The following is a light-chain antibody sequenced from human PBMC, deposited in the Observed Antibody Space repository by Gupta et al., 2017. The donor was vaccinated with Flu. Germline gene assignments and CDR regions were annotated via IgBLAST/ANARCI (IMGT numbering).Light chain of an antibody. CDR2: GAS. J-gene: IGKJ1*01. Sequence: ATLSLSPSERATLSCRASQSVSSTCLAWYQQKPGQAPRLIIYGASTRATGIADRVSGSGSGTDFTLTISRLEPEDFAVYYCQQYASSPWAFGQGTKVEIK. CDR3: QQYASSPWA. V-gene: IGKV3-20*01. CDR1: QSVSSTC.